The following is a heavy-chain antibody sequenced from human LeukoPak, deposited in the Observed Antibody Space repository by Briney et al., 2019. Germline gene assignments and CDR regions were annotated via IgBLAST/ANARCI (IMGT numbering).Heavy chain of an antibody. CDR1: GYSFTNYY. V-gene: IGHV1-46*01. J-gene: IGHJ4*02. CDR3: ARYCSSTSCYEEIFDY. D-gene: IGHD2-2*01. Sequence: ASVKVSCKASGYSFTNYYMHWVRHAPGQGLEWMGVINPSGGSTSYAQKFQGRVTMTRDTFTSTVYMELSSLRSEDTAVYYCARYCSSTSCYEEIFDYWGQGTLVTVSS. CDR2: INPSGGST.